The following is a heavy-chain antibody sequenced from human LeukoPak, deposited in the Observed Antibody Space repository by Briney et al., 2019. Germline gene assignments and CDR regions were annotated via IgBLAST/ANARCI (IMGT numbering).Heavy chain of an antibody. D-gene: IGHD3-10*01. CDR2: IYYSGYT. J-gene: IGHJ4*02. Sequence: HPSETLSLTCTVSGGSISSYYWSWIRQPPGKGLEWIGHIYYSGYTYYNPSLKSRVTMSVDTSKNQFSLKLSSVTAADTAVYYCARSWFGELSHFNYWGQGTLVRVSS. V-gene: IGHV4-59*06. CDR1: GGSISSYY. CDR3: ARSWFGELSHFNY.